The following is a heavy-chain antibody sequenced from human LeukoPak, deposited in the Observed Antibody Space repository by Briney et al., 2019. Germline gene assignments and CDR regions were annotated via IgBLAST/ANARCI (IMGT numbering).Heavy chain of an antibody. CDR1: GGTFSSYA. CDR3: ARSGATTANLPPDY. V-gene: IGHV1-69*01. D-gene: IGHD1-14*01. J-gene: IGHJ4*02. Sequence: SVKVSCKASGGTFSSYAISWVRQAPGQGLEWMGGIIPIFGTANYAQKSQGRVTITADESTSTAYMELSSLRSEDTAVYYCARSGATTANLPPDYWGQGTLVTVSS. CDR2: IIPIFGTA.